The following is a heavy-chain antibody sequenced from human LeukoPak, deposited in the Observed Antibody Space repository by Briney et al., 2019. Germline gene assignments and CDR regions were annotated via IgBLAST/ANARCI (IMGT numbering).Heavy chain of an antibody. D-gene: IGHD1-26*01. CDR2: ISSSGSTI. J-gene: IGHJ4*02. V-gene: IGHV3-48*03. Sequence: PGGSLRLSCAASGFTFSSYEMNWVRQAPGKGLEWVSYISSSGSTIYYADSVKGRFTISRDNARNSLYLQMNSLRAEDTAVYYCARDLRGPYSGSYRPFDYWGQGTLATVSS. CDR1: GFTFSSYE. CDR3: ARDLRGPYSGSYRPFDY.